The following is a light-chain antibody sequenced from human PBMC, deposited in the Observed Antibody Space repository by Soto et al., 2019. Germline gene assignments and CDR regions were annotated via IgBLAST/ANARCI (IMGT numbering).Light chain of an antibody. V-gene: IGLV1-40*01. Sequence: QSVLTQPPSVSGAPGQRVTISCTGSSSNIGAGHDVHWYQQLPGTAPKLLIYVTDNRPSGVPDRFSGSRSGTSASLAITGLQPEDEADYYCQSYDSSLSGVVFGGGPKLTVL. CDR1: SSNIGAGHD. CDR3: QSYDSSLSGVV. J-gene: IGLJ2*01. CDR2: VTD.